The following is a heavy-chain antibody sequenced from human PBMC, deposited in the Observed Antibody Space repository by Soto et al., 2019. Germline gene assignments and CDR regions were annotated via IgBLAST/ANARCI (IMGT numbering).Heavy chain of an antibody. Sequence: PGGSLRLSCAASGFTFTSYAMGWVRQAPGKGLEWVSAISGSGGSSYYADSVKGRFTISRDNSKNTLFLQMNSLRAEDTAIYYCAKGGSYYYDSSGYYANWGQGTLVTVSS. D-gene: IGHD3-22*01. CDR1: GFTFTSYA. CDR2: ISGSGGSS. V-gene: IGHV3-23*01. CDR3: AKGGSYYYDSSGYYAN. J-gene: IGHJ4*02.